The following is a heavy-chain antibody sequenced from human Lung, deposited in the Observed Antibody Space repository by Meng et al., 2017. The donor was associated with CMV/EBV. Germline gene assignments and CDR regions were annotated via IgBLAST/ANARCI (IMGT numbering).Heavy chain of an antibody. Sequence: ASVKVSXKTSGYTFTGYYIHWVRQAPGHGLEWMGRINPNTGVTNYAQKFQGRVSMTRDTSISTAYMELGRLRSDDTAIYYCARVIAVAGTAPFDFWGQGTLVTVSS. V-gene: IGHV1-2*06. J-gene: IGHJ4*02. CDR2: INPNTGVT. D-gene: IGHD6-19*01. CDR1: GYTFTGYY. CDR3: ARVIAVAGTAPFDF.